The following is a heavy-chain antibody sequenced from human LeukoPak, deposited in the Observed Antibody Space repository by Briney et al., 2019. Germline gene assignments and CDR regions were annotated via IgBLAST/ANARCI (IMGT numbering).Heavy chain of an antibody. J-gene: IGHJ3*02. CDR1: GGSISSTHW. CDR3: ARDQWLLRGGDHDAFDI. D-gene: IGHD6-19*01. CDR2: IFHSGTT. Sequence: SETLSLTCAVSGGSISSTHWWTWVRQPPRKGLEWSGEIFHSGTTNYNPTLKSRVTISLDKSKNQFSLRLSSIIAADTAVYYCARDQWLLRGGDHDAFDIWGQGTMVTVSS. V-gene: IGHV4-4*02.